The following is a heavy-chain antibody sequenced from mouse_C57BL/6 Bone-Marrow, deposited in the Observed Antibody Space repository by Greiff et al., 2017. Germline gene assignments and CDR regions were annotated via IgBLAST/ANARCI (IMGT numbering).Heavy chain of an antibody. D-gene: IGHD1-1*01. V-gene: IGHV1-42*01. Sequence: VQLKQSGPELVKPGASVKISCKASGYSFTGYYMNWVKQSPEKSLEWIGEINPSTGGTTYNQKFKAKATLTVDKSSSTAYMQLKSLKSEDSAVYYCARVGFENYYDSIWYFDVWGTGTTVTVSS. CDR3: ARVGFENYYDSIWYFDV. J-gene: IGHJ1*03. CDR2: INPSTGGT. CDR1: GYSFTGYY.